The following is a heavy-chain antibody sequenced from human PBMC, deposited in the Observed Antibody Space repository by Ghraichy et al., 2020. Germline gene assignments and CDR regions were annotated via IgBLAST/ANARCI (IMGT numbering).Heavy chain of an antibody. CDR2: INPNSGGT. D-gene: IGHD6-13*01. Sequence: VKVSCKASGYTFTGYYMHWVRQAPGQGLEWMGWINPNSGGTNYVQKFQGRVTITRDTSISTAYMELSRLRSDDTAVYYCARGEYTSSWSGVDYWGQGTLVTVSS. CDR1: GYTFTGYY. J-gene: IGHJ4*02. CDR3: ARGEYTSSWSGVDY. V-gene: IGHV1-2*02.